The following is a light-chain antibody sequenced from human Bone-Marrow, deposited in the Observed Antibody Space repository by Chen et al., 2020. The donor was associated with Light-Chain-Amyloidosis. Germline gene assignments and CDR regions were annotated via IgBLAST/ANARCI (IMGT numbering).Light chain of an antibody. J-gene: IGLJ3*02. CDR2: DDS. CDR1: NIGSTS. Sequence: SYVLTQPSSVSVAPGQTATIACGGNNIGSTSVHWYQQAPGQAPLLVVYDDSDRPSGIPGRLSGSNSGKTATLTISRVAAGDDADYYCQVWDRGSDRPVFGGGTKLTVL. CDR3: QVWDRGSDRPV. V-gene: IGLV3-21*02.